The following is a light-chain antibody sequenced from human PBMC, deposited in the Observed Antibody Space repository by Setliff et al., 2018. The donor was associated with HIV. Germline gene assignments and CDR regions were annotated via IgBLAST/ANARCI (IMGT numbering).Light chain of an antibody. V-gene: IGLV2-14*01. CDR1: SSDVGFYNY. CDR3: SSYTSSSTYV. CDR2: EVG. Sequence: QSVLTQPASVSGSPGQSVTISCTGTSSDVGFYNYVSWYQQHPGKAPKLMIYEVGNRPSGVSDRFSGSKSGNTASLTISGLQAEDEADYYCSSYTSSSTYVFGTGTKVTVL. J-gene: IGLJ1*01.